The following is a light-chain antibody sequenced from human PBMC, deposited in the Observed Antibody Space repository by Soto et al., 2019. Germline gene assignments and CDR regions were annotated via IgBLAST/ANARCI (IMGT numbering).Light chain of an antibody. CDR3: QQYGNSPLT. J-gene: IGKJ4*01. V-gene: IGKV3-20*01. CDR1: ETVPSSY. Sequence: IVLTQSPDTLSLSAGERATLSCRASETVPSSYLAWFQQRPSQAPRLLIYGASNRATGVPDRFSGSGSGADFSLTINGLEPEDFAVYICQQYGNSPLTFGGGTRVEIK. CDR2: GAS.